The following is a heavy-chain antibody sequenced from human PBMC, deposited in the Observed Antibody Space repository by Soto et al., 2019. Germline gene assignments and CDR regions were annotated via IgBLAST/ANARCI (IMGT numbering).Heavy chain of an antibody. D-gene: IGHD6-19*01. Sequence: QVQLQESGPGLLKPSATLSLTCSVSGASINDYFWSWVRQPPGEGLEWVGYIHYSGSTSYNHSLKSRLTMSLDTSRNQFSLKLTSVTAADTAVYYCARHAGAGPDLEAVPEVRDDSFDAWGRGTMVTVSS. J-gene: IGHJ3*01. CDR1: GASINDYF. V-gene: IGHV4-59*08. CDR3: ARHAGAGPDLEAVPEVRDDSFDA. CDR2: IHYSGST.